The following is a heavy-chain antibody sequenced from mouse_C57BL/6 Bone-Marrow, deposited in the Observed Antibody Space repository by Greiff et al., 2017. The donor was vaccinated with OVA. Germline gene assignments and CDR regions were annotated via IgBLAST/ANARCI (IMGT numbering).Heavy chain of an antibody. J-gene: IGHJ2*01. V-gene: IGHV1-72*01. CDR3: ASSGLLLRYHYFDY. CDR2: IDPNSGGT. CDR1: GYTFTSYW. D-gene: IGHD1-1*01. Sequence: VQLQQPGAELVKPGASVKLSCKASGYTFTSYWMHWVKQRPGRGLEWIGRIDPNSGGTKYNEKFKSKATLTVDKPSSTAYMQLSSLPSEDSTVYYCASSGLLLRYHYFDYWGQGTTLTVSS.